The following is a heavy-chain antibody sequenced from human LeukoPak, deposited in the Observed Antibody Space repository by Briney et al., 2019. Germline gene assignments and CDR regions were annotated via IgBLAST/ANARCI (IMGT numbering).Heavy chain of an antibody. V-gene: IGHV3-21*01. Sequence: GGSLRLSCAASGFTFSSYSMNWVRQAHENGLEWVSSISSSSSYIYYADSVKGRFTISRDNAKNSLYLQMNSLRAEDTAVYYCARDTHSRYGGNENDYWGQGTLVTVSS. D-gene: IGHD4-23*01. CDR1: GFTFSSYS. J-gene: IGHJ4*02. CDR2: ISSSSSYI. CDR3: ARDTHSRYGGNENDY.